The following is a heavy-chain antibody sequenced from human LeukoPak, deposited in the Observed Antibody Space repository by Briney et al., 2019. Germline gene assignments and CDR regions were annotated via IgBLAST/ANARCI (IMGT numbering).Heavy chain of an antibody. CDR1: GFTFSSYG. CDR3: ARDEVRDDILTGYYSLDYYYYMDV. Sequence: GGSLRLSCAASGFTFSSYGMHWVRQAPGKGLEWVAFIRYDGSNKYYADSVKGRFTISRDNSKNTLYLQMNGLRAEDTAVYYCARDEVRDDILTGYYSLDYYYYMDVWGKGTTVTVSS. CDR2: IRYDGSNK. J-gene: IGHJ6*03. D-gene: IGHD3-9*01. V-gene: IGHV3-30*02.